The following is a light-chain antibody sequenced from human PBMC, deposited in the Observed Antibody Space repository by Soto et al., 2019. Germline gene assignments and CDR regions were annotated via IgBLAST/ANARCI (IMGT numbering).Light chain of an antibody. J-gene: IGKJ1*01. CDR2: KAS. V-gene: IGKV1-5*03. CDR1: QSISTW. Sequence: DIQMTQSPSTLSASVGDRVTITCRASQSISTWLAWHQQKPGKAPNLVIYKASNLESGVPSRFSGSGSGTEFTLTISSLQPDDFATYYCQQYSSYPWTFGQGTKVDIK. CDR3: QQYSSYPWT.